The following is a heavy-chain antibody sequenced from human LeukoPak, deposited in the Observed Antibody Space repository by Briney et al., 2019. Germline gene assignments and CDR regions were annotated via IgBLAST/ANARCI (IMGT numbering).Heavy chain of an antibody. CDR2: IRYDGSNK. D-gene: IGHD4-11*01. CDR1: GFTFSSYG. J-gene: IGHJ4*02. V-gene: IGHV3-30*02. CDR3: AKDMGDYSNYGGFDY. Sequence: GGSLRLSCAASGFTFSSYGMHWVRQAPGKGLEWVAFIRYDGSNKYYADSVKGRFTISRDNSKNTLYLQMNSLRAEDTAVYYCAKDMGDYSNYGGFDYWGQGTLVTVSS.